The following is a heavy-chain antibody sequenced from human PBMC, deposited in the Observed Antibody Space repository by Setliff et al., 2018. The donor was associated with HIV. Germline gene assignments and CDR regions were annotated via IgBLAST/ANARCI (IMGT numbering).Heavy chain of an antibody. CDR3: ARAQLPPTYIDV. D-gene: IGHD2-2*01. CDR1: GGSIGNYY. CDR2: IYTSGST. J-gene: IGHJ6*03. V-gene: IGHV4-4*07. Sequence: SETLSLTCTVSGGSIGNYYWSWIRQPAGKGLEWIGRIYTSGSTNYNPSLKSRVTISVDTSKNHFSLKLTSVTAADTAVYYCARAQLPPTYIDVWGKGTTVTVSS.